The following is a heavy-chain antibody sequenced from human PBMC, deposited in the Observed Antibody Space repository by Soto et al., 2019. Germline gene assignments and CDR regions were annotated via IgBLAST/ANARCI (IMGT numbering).Heavy chain of an antibody. CDR3: VHTVMVHTITGGHYFDY. J-gene: IGHJ4*02. CDR2: IYWNEDK. V-gene: IGHV2-5*01. Sequence: CGPTLVNPTQTLPLTCTFSAFSLITNGVGVGWVRKPPGKPLEWLAVIYWNEDKRYSRSLKSRLSITKDTSKNQVVLTMNTMDPVDTATYYCVHTVMVHTITGGHYFDYWGQGILVTVSS. D-gene: IGHD2-8*01. CDR1: AFSLITNGVG.